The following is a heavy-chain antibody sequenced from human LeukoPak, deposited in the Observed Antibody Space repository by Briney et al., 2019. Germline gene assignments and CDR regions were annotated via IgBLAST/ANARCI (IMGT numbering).Heavy chain of an antibody. CDR3: ARARDMVRGLILTGGFDY. Sequence: GASVNVSCKASGYTFPSYYMHWVRQAPGQGLAWMGIISPSGGSTSYAQKFQGRVTMTRDTSTSTVYMELSSLRSEDTAVYYCARARDMVRGLILTGGFDYWGQGTLVTVSS. CDR1: GYTFPSYY. D-gene: IGHD3-10*01. V-gene: IGHV1-46*01. J-gene: IGHJ4*02. CDR2: ISPSGGST.